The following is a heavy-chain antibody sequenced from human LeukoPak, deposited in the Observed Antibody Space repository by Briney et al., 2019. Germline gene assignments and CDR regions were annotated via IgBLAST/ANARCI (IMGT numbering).Heavy chain of an antibody. CDR2: INPNSGGT. CDR1: GYTFTGYY. CDR3: ARARVLVEVRVFDP. J-gene: IGHJ5*02. D-gene: IGHD1-26*01. V-gene: IGHV1-2*02. Sequence: ASVKVSCKASGYTFTGYYMHWVRQAPGQGLEWMGWINPNSGGTHYAQKFQGSVTMPRDTPISTLHVELSRLRSDDAAVYYCARARVLVEVRVFDPWGQGTLVTVSS.